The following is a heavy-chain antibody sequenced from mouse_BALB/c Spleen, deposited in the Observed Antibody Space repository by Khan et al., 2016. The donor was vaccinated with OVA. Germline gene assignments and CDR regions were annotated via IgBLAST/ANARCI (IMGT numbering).Heavy chain of an antibody. Sequence: EVKLLESGGGLVQPGGSLKLSCAASGFDFSRYWMSWVRQAPGKGLEWIGEINPDSSTINYTPSLKDKFIISRDNAKNTLYLQMSKVRSEDTALYSCARRCRYDGKGWFAYWGQGTLVTVSA. CDR1: GFDFSRYW. D-gene: IGHD2-14*01. V-gene: IGHV4-1*02. CDR3: ARRCRYDGKGWFAY. J-gene: IGHJ3*01. CDR2: INPDSSTI.